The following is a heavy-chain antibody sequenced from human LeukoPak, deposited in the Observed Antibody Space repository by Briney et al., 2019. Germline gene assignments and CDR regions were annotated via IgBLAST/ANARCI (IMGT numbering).Heavy chain of an antibody. J-gene: IGHJ2*01. Sequence: PSQTLSLTCTVSGGSISVGDYYWSWIRQPPGKGLEWIGYIYYSGSTNYNPSLKSRVTISVDTSKNQFSLKLSSVTAADTAVYYCAREAVAGASFDLWGRGTLVTVSS. D-gene: IGHD6-19*01. CDR3: AREAVAGASFDL. V-gene: IGHV4-61*08. CDR2: IYYSGST. CDR1: GGSISVGDYY.